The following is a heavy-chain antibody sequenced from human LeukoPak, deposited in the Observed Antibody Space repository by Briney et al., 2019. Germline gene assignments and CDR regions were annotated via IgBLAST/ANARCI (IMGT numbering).Heavy chain of an antibody. V-gene: IGHV3-53*01. D-gene: IGHD1-26*01. CDR1: GFIVSSNY. CDR3: ARDSDYYGFAY. J-gene: IGHJ4*02. CDR2: IYSGGST. Sequence: PGGSLRLSCAASGFIVSSNYMSWVRQAPGKGLEWVSVIYSGGSTYYADSVKGRFTISRDNSKNTLYLQINSPRVEDTAVYYCARDSDYYGFAYWGQGTLVSASS.